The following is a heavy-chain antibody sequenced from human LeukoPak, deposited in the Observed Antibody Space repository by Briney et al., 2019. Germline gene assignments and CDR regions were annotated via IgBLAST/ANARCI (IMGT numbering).Heavy chain of an antibody. CDR1: GYTFTSYG. Sequence: ASVKVSCKASGYTFTSYGISWVRQAPGQGLEWMGWISAYNGNTNYAQKLQGRVTMTTDTSTSTAYMELRSLRSDDTAVYYCARDVEVPIVAVPASYYYYGMDVWGQGTTVTVSS. CDR3: ARDVEVPIVAVPASYYYYGMDV. V-gene: IGHV1-18*01. D-gene: IGHD2-2*01. J-gene: IGHJ6*02. CDR2: ISAYNGNT.